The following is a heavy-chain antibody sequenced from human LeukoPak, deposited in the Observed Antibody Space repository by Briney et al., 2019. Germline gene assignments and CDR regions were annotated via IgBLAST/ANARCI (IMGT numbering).Heavy chain of an antibody. CDR1: GFTFSSYS. J-gene: IGHJ6*02. Sequence: TGGSLRLSCAASGFTFSSYSMNWVRQAPGKGLEWVSSISSSTSYISYADSVKGRFTISRDNAKNSLYLQMNSLRAEDTAVYYCARDSVAYYYYGMDVWGQGTTVTVSS. CDR2: ISSSTSYI. D-gene: IGHD3-10*01. CDR3: ARDSVAYYYYGMDV. V-gene: IGHV3-21*01.